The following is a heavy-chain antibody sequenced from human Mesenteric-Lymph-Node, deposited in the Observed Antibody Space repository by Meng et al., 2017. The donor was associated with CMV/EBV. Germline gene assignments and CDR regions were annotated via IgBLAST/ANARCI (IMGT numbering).Heavy chain of an antibody. CDR3: AKGSYELWTPGVVVDI. J-gene: IGHJ3*02. Sequence: LSLTCAASGFTFSSKVMNWVRQAPGKGLEWVSAIGGSGGATYYADSVKGRFTISRDNSKNTLFLQMNSLRAEDTALYHCAKGSYELWTPGVVVDIWGQGTMVTVSS. V-gene: IGHV3-23*01. CDR2: IGGSGGAT. D-gene: IGHD2-15*01. CDR1: GFTFSSKV.